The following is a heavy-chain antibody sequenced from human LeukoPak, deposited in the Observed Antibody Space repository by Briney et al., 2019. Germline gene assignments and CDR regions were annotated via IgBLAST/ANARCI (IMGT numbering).Heavy chain of an antibody. Sequence: ASVKVSCKASGYTFTSYGISWVRQAPGQGLEWMGWISAYNGNTNYAQKLQGRVTMTTDTSTSTAYMELRSLRSDDTAVYYCARDLSRITMVRGIIRNWFDPWGQGTLVTVSS. CDR1: GYTFTSYG. J-gene: IGHJ5*02. V-gene: IGHV1-18*01. D-gene: IGHD3-10*01. CDR3: ARDLSRITMVRGIIRNWFDP. CDR2: ISAYNGNT.